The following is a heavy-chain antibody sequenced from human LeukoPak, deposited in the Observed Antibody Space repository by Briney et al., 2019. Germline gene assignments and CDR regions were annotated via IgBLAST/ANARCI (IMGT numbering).Heavy chain of an antibody. Sequence: ASVKVSCKASGYTFTSYGISWVRQAPGQGLEWMGWISAYNGNTNYAQKLQGRVTMTTDTSTSTAYMELRSPRSDDTAVYYCARVEGIAVAPDYWGQGPLVTVSS. CDR3: ARVEGIAVAPDY. CDR2: ISAYNGNT. V-gene: IGHV1-18*01. J-gene: IGHJ4*02. D-gene: IGHD6-19*01. CDR1: GYTFTSYG.